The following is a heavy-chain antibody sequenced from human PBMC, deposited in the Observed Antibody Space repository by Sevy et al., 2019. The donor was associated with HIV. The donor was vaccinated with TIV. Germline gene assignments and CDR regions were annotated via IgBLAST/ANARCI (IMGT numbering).Heavy chain of an antibody. V-gene: IGHV4-34*01. J-gene: IGHJ6*03. CDR3: AREGSSSDSYYYYMDV. D-gene: IGHD6-6*01. CDR1: GGSFSGYY. Sequence: SGTLSLTCAVYGGSFSGYYWTWIRQPPGKGLEWIGEINHSASTNYNPSLKSRVTISVDTSKNQFSLKLTSVTAADTAVYYCAREGSSSDSYYYYMDVWGKGTTVTVSS. CDR2: INHSAST.